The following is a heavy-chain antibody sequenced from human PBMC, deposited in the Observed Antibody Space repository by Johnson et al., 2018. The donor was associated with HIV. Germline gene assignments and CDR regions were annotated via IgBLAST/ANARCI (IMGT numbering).Heavy chain of an antibody. D-gene: IGHD2-8*01. V-gene: IGHV3-7*05. CDR3: ARALGREVCAFDI. Sequence: VQLVESGGGAVRPGGSLRLSCVVSGFTFEDYGMSWVLQAPGKGLEWVANIKQDGSEKYYVDSVKGRFTISRDNAKNSLYLQMNSLRAEDTAVYYCARALGREVCAFDIWGQGTMVTVSS. CDR2: IKQDGSEK. CDR1: GFTFEDYG. J-gene: IGHJ3*02.